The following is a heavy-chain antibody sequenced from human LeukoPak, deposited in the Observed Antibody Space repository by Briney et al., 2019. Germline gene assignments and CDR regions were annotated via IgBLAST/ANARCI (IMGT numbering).Heavy chain of an antibody. J-gene: IGHJ4*02. V-gene: IGHV3-30*03. CDR3: ARDNRWNRGYYSLDY. D-gene: IGHD3-22*01. Sequence: GGSLRLSCAASGFIFSGYGMHWVRQAPGKGLEWVALISHDESNKHYADSVKGRFTISRDNAKNSLYLQMNSLRAEDAAVYYCARDNRWNRGYYSLDYWGQGTLVTVSS. CDR2: ISHDESNK. CDR1: GFIFSGYG.